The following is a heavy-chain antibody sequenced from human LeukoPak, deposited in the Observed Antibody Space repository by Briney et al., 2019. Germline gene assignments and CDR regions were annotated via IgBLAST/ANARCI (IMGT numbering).Heavy chain of an antibody. CDR2: IYYSGST. V-gene: IGHV4-39*01. CDR1: GGSISSSSYY. CDR3: AIVAVVAATPSWFDP. J-gene: IGHJ5*02. Sequence: PSETLSLTCTVSGGSISSSSYYWGWIRQPPGKGLEWIGSIYYSGSTYYNPSLKSRVTISVDTSKNQFSLKLSSVTAADTAVYYCAIVAVVAATPSWFDPWGQGTLVTVSS. D-gene: IGHD2-15*01.